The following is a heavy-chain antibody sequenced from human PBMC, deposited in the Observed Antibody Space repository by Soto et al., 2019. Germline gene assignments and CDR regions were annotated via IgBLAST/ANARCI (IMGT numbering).Heavy chain of an antibody. D-gene: IGHD3-16*01. V-gene: IGHV3-30*18. CDR3: AKVPLRPTTIDY. Sequence: QVQLVDSGGGVVQPEMSLRLSCAASGFIFKNYGMHWVRQAPGKGLEWVTFISNDGSTKYYADSVKGRFTISRDNSKNTLYLQMNSLKPEDTAVSSCAKVPLRPTTIDYWGQGTLVTVSS. CDR1: GFIFKNYG. CDR2: ISNDGSTK. J-gene: IGHJ4*02.